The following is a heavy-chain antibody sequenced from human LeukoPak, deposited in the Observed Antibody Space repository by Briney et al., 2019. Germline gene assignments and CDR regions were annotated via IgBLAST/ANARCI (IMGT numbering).Heavy chain of an antibody. D-gene: IGHD3-22*01. CDR1: GGSISSSSYY. CDR2: IYYSGST. J-gene: IGHJ3*02. V-gene: IGHV4-39*07. Sequence: SETLSLTCTVSGGSISSSSYYWGWIRQPPGKGLEWIGSIYYSGSTYYNPSLKSRVTISVDTSKNQFSLKLSSVTAADTAVYYCARLVRDSTMIVVVIRRVGAFDIWGQGTMVTVSS. CDR3: ARLVRDSTMIVVVIRRVGAFDI.